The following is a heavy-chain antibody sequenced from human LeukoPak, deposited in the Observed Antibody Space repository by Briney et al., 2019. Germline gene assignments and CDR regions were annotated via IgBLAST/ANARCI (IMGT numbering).Heavy chain of an antibody. V-gene: IGHV1-2*02. CDR1: GYTFTGYY. J-gene: IGHJ1*01. CDR3: ATRYCSSTSCYAEYFQH. Sequence: ASVKVSCKASGYTFTGYYMHWVRQAPGQGLEWMGWINPNSGGTNYAQKFQGRVTMTRDTSISTAYMELSRLRSDDTAVYYCATRYCSSTSCYAEYFQHWGRGTLVTVSS. D-gene: IGHD2-2*01. CDR2: INPNSGGT.